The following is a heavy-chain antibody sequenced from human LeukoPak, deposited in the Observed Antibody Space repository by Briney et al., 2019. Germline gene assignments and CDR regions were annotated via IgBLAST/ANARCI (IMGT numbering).Heavy chain of an antibody. J-gene: IGHJ4*02. CDR3: ARIMTTMTTLDY. Sequence: PGGSLGLSCAASGFSFSSYGMSWVRQAPGKGLEWLSYVSRDGSTIYYADSVKGRFTISRDNAKNSLYLQMNSLRAEDTAVYYCARIMTTMTTLDYWGQGTLVTVSS. D-gene: IGHD4-17*01. CDR1: GFSFSSYG. V-gene: IGHV3-48*03. CDR2: VSRDGSTI.